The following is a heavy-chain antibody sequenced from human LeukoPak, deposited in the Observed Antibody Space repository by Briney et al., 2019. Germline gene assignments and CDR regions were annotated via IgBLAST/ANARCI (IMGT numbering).Heavy chain of an antibody. J-gene: IGHJ4*02. CDR1: GFTFSTYA. CDR3: AKRLSIVDPYFDY. Sequence: GGSLRLSRAASGFTFSTYAMSWVRQAPGKGLEWVSGVSASGGSTNYADSVKGRFTISRDNSKNTLYLQMNSLRAEDTAVYYCAKRLSIVDPYFDYWGQGTLVTVSS. D-gene: IGHD3-22*01. CDR2: VSASGGST. V-gene: IGHV3-23*01.